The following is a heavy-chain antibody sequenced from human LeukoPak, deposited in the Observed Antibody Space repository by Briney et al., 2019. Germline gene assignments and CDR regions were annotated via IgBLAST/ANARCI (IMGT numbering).Heavy chain of an antibody. D-gene: IGHD5-12*01. CDR2: ISTSGAST. V-gene: IGHV3-23*01. CDR1: GFTFSSYA. CDR3: AKWSERRYSYGMDV. J-gene: IGHJ6*02. Sequence: GRSLRLSCTASGFTFSSYAMSWVRQAPGKGLEWVSAISTSGASTYYPDSVKGRFTISRDNSKNTLSLQMNSLRAEDTAVYYCAKWSERRYSYGMDVWGQGTPVTVSS.